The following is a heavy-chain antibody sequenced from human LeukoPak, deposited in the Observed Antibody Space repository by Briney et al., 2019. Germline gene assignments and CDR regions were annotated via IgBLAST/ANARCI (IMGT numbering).Heavy chain of an antibody. CDR1: GVSVSSGNYY. Sequence: SETLSLTCTVSGVSVSSGNYYWNWIRQPPGKGLEWIAYIHYSGSTNYNPSLKSRVTISVDTSKNQFSLKLSSVTAADTAVYYCASASGTGAFDIWGQGTMVTVSS. V-gene: IGHV4-61*01. CDR2: IHYSGST. D-gene: IGHD1-1*01. CDR3: ASASGTGAFDI. J-gene: IGHJ3*02.